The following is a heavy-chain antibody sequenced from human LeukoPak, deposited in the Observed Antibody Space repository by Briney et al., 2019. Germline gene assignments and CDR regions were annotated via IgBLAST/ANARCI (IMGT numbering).Heavy chain of an antibody. CDR3: ARDDYSSGWYCAY. Sequence: GGSLRLSCAASGFSFSNYGMHWVRQAPGKGLEWVAFIAHDRNNKYYADSVKGRFTISRDNSKNTLYLQMNSLRAEDTAVYCCARDDYSSGWYCAYWGQGALVTVSS. J-gene: IGHJ4*02. CDR2: IAHDRNNK. CDR1: GFSFSNYG. D-gene: IGHD6-19*01. V-gene: IGHV3-30*02.